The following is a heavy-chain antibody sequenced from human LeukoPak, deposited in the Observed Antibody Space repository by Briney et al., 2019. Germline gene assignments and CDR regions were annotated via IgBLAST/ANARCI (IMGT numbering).Heavy chain of an antibody. V-gene: IGHV4-4*07. D-gene: IGHD3-10*01. CDR1: GGSISSYY. CDR3: AGSYYGSGSYYSEDRY. CDR2: IYTSGST. J-gene: IGHJ4*02. Sequence: SETLSLTCTVSGGSISSYYWSWIRQPAGKGLEWIGRIYTSGSTNYNPSLKSRVTISVDTSKNQFSLKLSSVTAADTAVYYCAGSYYGSGSYYSEDRYWGQGTLVTVSS.